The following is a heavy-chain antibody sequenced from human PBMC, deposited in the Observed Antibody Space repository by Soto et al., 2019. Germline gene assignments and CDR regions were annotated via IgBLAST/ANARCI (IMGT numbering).Heavy chain of an antibody. CDR3: ARDQWLTVPAVVGDKFDS. Sequence: QVQLVQSGGEEKKPGASVKVSCKASGYDFIGHGISWVRQARGQGLEWMGWINSYNGDTKYARKYQDRITLTKDKSTRTVDMELASLRSDDTAVYYCARDQWLTVPAVVGDKFDSWGPGTLVTVAS. J-gene: IGHJ5*01. CDR1: GYDFIGHG. D-gene: IGHD6-19*01. CDR2: INSYNGDT. V-gene: IGHV1-18*04.